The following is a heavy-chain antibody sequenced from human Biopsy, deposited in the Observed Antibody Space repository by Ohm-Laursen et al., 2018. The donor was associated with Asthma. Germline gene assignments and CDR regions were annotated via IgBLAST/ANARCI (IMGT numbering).Heavy chain of an antibody. Sequence: GILSLTCTVSGGSMTPTSHYWDWIRQAPGKGLEWIGYISYGGKTSYNPSLKNRVTISRDTSKNQFSLRLTSATAADTAVYFCARRITIFGVVQKDHGMDAWGQGTTVIVSS. CDR1: GGSMTPTSHY. V-gene: IGHV4-39*01. J-gene: IGHJ6*02. CDR2: ISYGGKT. D-gene: IGHD3-3*01. CDR3: ARRITIFGVVQKDHGMDA.